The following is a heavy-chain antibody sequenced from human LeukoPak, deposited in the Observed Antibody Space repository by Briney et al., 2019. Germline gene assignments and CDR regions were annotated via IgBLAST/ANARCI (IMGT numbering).Heavy chain of an antibody. J-gene: IGHJ4*02. CDR1: GGSTSSSY. CDR3: ARHCGTMVRGFDY. CDR2: IYYSGNT. D-gene: IGHD3-10*01. Sequence: KPSETLSLTCTVSGGSTSSSYWSWIRQPPGKGLEWIGYIYYSGNTNYNPSLKSRVTMSIDTSKNQFSLKLSSVTAADTAVYYRARHCGTMVRGFDYWGQGTLVTVSS. V-gene: IGHV4-59*08.